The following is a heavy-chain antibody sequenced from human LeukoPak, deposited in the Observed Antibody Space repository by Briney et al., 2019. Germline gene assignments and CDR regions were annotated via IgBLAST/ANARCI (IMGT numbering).Heavy chain of an antibody. CDR1: GFTFSSYS. D-gene: IGHD3-22*01. V-gene: IGHV3-21*01. Sequence: GGSLRLSCAASGFTFSSYSMNWVRQDPGKGLEWVSSISSSSSYIYYADSVKGRFTISRDNAKNSLYLQMNSLRAEDTAVYYCARELDSISAMGYWGQGTLVTVSS. J-gene: IGHJ4*02. CDR3: ARELDSISAMGY. CDR2: ISSSSSYI.